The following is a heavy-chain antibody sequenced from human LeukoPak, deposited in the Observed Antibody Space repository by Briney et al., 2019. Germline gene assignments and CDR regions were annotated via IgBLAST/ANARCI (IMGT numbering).Heavy chain of an antibody. J-gene: IGHJ6*02. CDR2: IYPGDSDT. CDR3: ARVSGGWYYYYGMDV. Sequence: GESLKISCKGSGYSFTSYWIGWVRQMPGKGLEWMGIIYPGDSDTRYSPSFQGQVTISADKSISTAYLQWSSLKASDTAMYYCARVSGGWYYYYGMDVWGQGTTVTVSS. V-gene: IGHV5-51*01. D-gene: IGHD6-19*01. CDR1: GYSFTSYW.